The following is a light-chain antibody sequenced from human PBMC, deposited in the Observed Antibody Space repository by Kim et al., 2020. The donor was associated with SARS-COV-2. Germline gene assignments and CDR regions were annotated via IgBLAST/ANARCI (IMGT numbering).Light chain of an antibody. Sequence: QLVLTQPPSASGTPGQRVTISCSGSSSNIGSNNVVWYQQLPGAAPNLLIYSNNQWPSGIPDRFSGSRSGTSASLAISGLQSGDEADYYCAVWDDSLKQGVFGGGTQLTVL. J-gene: IGLJ3*02. CDR3: AVWDDSLKQGV. CDR1: SSNIGSNN. CDR2: SNN. V-gene: IGLV1-44*01.